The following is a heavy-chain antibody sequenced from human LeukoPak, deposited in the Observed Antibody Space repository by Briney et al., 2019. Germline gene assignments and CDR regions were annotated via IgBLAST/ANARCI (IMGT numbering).Heavy chain of an antibody. CDR3: ATAGRANRQLWLDFDY. Sequence: ASVKVSCKVSGYTLTELSMHWVRQAPGKGLEWMGGFDPEDGETIYAQKFQGRVTMTEDTSTDTAYMELSSLRSEDTAVYYCATAGRANRQLWLDFDYWGQGTLVTVSS. J-gene: IGHJ4*02. V-gene: IGHV1-24*01. CDR2: FDPEDGET. D-gene: IGHD5-18*01. CDR1: GYTLTELS.